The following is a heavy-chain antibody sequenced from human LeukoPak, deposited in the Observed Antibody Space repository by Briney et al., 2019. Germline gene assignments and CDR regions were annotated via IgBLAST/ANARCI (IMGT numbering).Heavy chain of an antibody. J-gene: IGHJ5*02. CDR3: ARDSDSSGPNWFDP. V-gene: IGHV3-30-3*01. Sequence: GGSLELSCAASGFPFSSYAIHWVRQAPGKGLEGVAVISYDGSNKYYVDSVKGRFTISRDNSKNTLYLQMNSLIAEDTAVYYCARDSDSSGPNWFDPWGQGTLVTVSS. CDR2: ISYDGSNK. CDR1: GFPFSSYA. D-gene: IGHD3-22*01.